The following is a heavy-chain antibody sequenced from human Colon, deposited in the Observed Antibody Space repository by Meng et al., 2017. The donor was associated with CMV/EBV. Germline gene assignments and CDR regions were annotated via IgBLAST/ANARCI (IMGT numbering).Heavy chain of an antibody. Sequence: GGSLRLSCAASGFTFSSYEMNWVRQAPGKGLEWVSYISSSGSTIYYADSVKGRFTISRDNAKNSLYLQMNSLRAEDTAVYYCARVPPRGYGYWGQGTLVTVSS. J-gene: IGHJ4*02. D-gene: IGHD5-18*01. CDR3: ARVPPRGYGY. V-gene: IGHV3-48*03. CDR1: GFTFSSYE. CDR2: ISSSGSTI.